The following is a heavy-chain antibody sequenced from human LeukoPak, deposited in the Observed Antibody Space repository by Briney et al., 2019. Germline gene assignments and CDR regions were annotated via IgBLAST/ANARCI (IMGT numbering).Heavy chain of an antibody. CDR2: IYPGDSDT. V-gene: IGHV5-51*01. J-gene: IGHJ6*03. CDR3: ARLGSALTGTTSYYYYMDV. CDR1: GYSFTSYW. Sequence: GESLKISCKGSGYSFTSYWIGWVRQMPGKGLEWMGIIYPGDSDTRYSPSFQGQVTISADKSISTAYLQWSSLKASDTAMYYCARLGSALTGTTSYYYYMDVWGKGTTVTVSS. D-gene: IGHD1-20*01.